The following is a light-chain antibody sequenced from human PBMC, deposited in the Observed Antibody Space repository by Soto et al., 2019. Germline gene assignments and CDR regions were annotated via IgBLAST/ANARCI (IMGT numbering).Light chain of an antibody. Sequence: DIQMTQSPSSLSASIGDRVTITCRASQGIRYDLGWYQQKPGKAPKRLIYAAFSLQSGVPSRFGGSGSATEFTLTISSLQTEDFATYYCLQLHSDPYTFGQGTKLDIK. CDR3: LQLHSDPYT. CDR2: AAF. J-gene: IGKJ2*01. V-gene: IGKV1-17*01. CDR1: QGIRYD.